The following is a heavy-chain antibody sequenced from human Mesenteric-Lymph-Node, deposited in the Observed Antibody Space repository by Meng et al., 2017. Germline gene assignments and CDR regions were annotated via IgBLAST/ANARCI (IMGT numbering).Heavy chain of an antibody. J-gene: IGHJ4*02. CDR3: AGDRAVAGTSPPRH. CDR1: GGTFSSYA. D-gene: IGHD6-19*01. Sequence: SVKVSCKASGGTFSSYAISWVRQAPGQGLEWMGWIIPIIGTATYAQKFQGRVTMTTDTPTSTAYMGLRSLRSDDTAVYYCAGDRAVAGTSPPRHWGQGTLVTVSS. V-gene: IGHV1-69*05. CDR2: IIPIIGTA.